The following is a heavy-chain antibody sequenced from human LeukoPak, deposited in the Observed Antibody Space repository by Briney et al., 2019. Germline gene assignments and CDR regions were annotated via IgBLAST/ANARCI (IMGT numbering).Heavy chain of an antibody. Sequence: AGGSLRLSCAASGFTVSSNYMSWVRQAPGKGLEWVSVIHSGGSTYYADSVKGRFTISRDHSKNTLYLQMNSLRAEDTAVYYCARDPAEGFDYWGQGTLVTVSS. V-gene: IGHV3-66*01. CDR2: IHSGGST. J-gene: IGHJ4*02. D-gene: IGHD6-13*01. CDR3: ARDPAEGFDY. CDR1: GFTVSSNY.